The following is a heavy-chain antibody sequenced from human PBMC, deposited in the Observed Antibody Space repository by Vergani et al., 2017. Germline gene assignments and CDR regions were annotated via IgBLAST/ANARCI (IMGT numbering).Heavy chain of an antibody. Sequence: QVTLKESGPALVKPTQTLTLTCTLSGFSLSTSGVRVSWIRQSPGKAPEWLARIDWDDDKFYNTSLKTRLTISKDTAKNQVVLTMTNMDPVDTSTYYCARVHPWGTLFFVSWGPGISVTVSS. V-gene: IGHV2-70*04. CDR3: ARVHPWGTLFFVS. D-gene: IGHD1/OR15-1a*01. J-gene: IGHJ4*02. CDR2: IDWDDDK. CDR1: GFSLSTSGVR.